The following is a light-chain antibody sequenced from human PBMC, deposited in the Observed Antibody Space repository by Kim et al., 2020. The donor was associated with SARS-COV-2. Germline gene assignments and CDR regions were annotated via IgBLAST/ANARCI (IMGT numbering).Light chain of an antibody. Sequence: ASVGDSLTITCQASQDINNYLNWYQQKPGKSPKLLIYDASILETGVPSRFSGSGSGTDFTFTITSLQPDDIATYYCQQFDDLPITFGGGTKVDIK. CDR1: QDINNY. J-gene: IGKJ4*01. V-gene: IGKV1-33*01. CDR2: DAS. CDR3: QQFDDLPIT.